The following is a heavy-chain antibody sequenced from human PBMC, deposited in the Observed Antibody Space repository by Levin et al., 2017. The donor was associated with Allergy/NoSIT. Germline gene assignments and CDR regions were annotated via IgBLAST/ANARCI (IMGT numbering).Heavy chain of an antibody. CDR2: ISFDGSNK. V-gene: IGHV3-33*05. CDR3: ASSGGSGAYIYYFYAMDV. J-gene: IGHJ6*02. D-gene: IGHD3-10*01. Sequence: GESLKISCAASGFTFSSYAMHWVRQAPGKGLEWVSTISFDGSNKFYGDSVKGRFTISRDNSKGMLSLQMNRLRAEDTAVYYCASSGGSGAYIYYFYAMDVWGQGTTVTVSS. CDR1: GFTFSSYA.